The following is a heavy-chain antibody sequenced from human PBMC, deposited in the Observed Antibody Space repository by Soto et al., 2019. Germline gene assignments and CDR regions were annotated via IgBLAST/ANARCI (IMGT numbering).Heavy chain of an antibody. CDR3: ARGKAAANP. CDR1: GFTFSSYA. J-gene: IGHJ5*02. CDR2: ISYDGSNK. V-gene: IGHV3-30-3*01. Sequence: QVQLVESGGGVVQPGRSLRLSCAASGFTFSSYAMHWVSQAKGKGLEWVAVISYDGSNKYYADSVKGRFTISRDNSKNTLYLQMNSLRAEDTAVYYCARGKAAANPWGQGTLVTVSS. D-gene: IGHD6-13*01.